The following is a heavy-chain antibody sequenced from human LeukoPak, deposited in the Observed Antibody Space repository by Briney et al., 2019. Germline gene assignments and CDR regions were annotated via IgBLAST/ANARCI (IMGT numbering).Heavy chain of an antibody. CDR1: GGSMSSYY. J-gene: IGHJ4*02. V-gene: IGHV4-59*08. Sequence: SETLSLTFTVSGGSMSSYYWRWIRQPPGKGLEWIGYIYYSGSTKYNPSLKSRVTISVDTSKNQFSLKLSSVTAADTAVYYCARGARAGYNLEPFDYWGQGTLVTVSS. D-gene: IGHD5-24*01. CDR3: ARGARAGYNLEPFDY. CDR2: IYYSGST.